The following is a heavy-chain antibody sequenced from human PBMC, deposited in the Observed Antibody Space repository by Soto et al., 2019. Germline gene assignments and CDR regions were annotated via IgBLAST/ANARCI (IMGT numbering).Heavy chain of an antibody. CDR2: ISSSSSYI. V-gene: IGHV3-21*01. CDR3: ARGWVFGDTAMAKS. D-gene: IGHD5-18*01. J-gene: IGHJ5*02. Sequence: GGSLRLSCAASGFTFSSYSMNWVRQAPGKGLEWVSSISSSSSYIYYADSVKGRFTISRDNAKNSLYLQMNSLRAEDTAVYYCARGWVFGDTAMAKSWGQGTLVTVSS. CDR1: GFTFSSYS.